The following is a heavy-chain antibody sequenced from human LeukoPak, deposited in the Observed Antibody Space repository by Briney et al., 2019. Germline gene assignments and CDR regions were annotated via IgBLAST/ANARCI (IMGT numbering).Heavy chain of an antibody. CDR2: IYYSGST. D-gene: IGHD3-10*01. J-gene: IGHJ6*02. CDR3: ARAGGYYSYYYGMDV. Sequence: PSETLSLTCTVSGGSISSYYWSWIRQPPGKGLEWIGHIYYSGSTNYNPSLKSRVTISVDTSKNQLSLKLSSVTAADTAVYYCARAGGYYSYYYGMDVWGQGTTVTVSS. CDR1: GGSISSYY. V-gene: IGHV4-59*01.